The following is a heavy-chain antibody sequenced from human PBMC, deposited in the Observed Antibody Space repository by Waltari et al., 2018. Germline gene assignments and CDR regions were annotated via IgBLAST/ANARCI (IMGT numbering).Heavy chain of an antibody. D-gene: IGHD6-13*01. CDR2: IVGNGSNT. V-gene: IGHV3-74*01. CDR1: GFTFSSYW. CDR3: AKYSSSSGGANWYFDL. Sequence: EVQLVESGGGLVQPGGSLRLSCAASGFTFSSYWMHWVRQAPGKGLVWCSRIVGNGSNTNYADSVRGRFTIARDNAKNTLYLQMNSLTAEDTAVYYCAKYSSSSGGANWYFDLWGRGTLVTVSS. J-gene: IGHJ2*01.